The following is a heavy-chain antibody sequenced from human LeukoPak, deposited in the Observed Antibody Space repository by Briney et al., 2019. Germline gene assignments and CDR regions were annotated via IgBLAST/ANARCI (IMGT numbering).Heavy chain of an antibody. CDR1: GAPISTAGYY. CDR3: ARDHSYYFGSETSTLDV. Sequence: PSETLSLTCTVSGAPISTAGYYWTWIRQTPGEGLEWIGYIYYTGSVDYNPSLKSRLSISLDTSKNQFSLKLNSVTAADTAVYYCARDHSYYFGSETSTLDVWGQGTAVTASS. V-gene: IGHV4-30-4*01. J-gene: IGHJ6*02. D-gene: IGHD3-10*01. CDR2: IYYTGSV.